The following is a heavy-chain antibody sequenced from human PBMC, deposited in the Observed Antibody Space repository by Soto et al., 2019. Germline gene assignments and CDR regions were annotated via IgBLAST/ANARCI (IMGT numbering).Heavy chain of an antibody. CDR2: ISSSSSTI. D-gene: IGHD5-18*01. J-gene: IGHJ4*02. V-gene: IGHV3-48*02. CDR1: GFTFSSYS. Sequence: GGSLRLSCAASGFTFSSYSMNWVRQAPGKGLEWVSYISSSSSTIYYADSVMGRFTISRDNAKNSLYLQMNSLRDEDTAVYYCARGRLGTAMVIRISDYWGQGTLVTVSS. CDR3: ARGRLGTAMVIRISDY.